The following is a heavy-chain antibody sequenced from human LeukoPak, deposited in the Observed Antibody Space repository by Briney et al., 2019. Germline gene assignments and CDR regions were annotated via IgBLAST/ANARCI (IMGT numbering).Heavy chain of an antibody. CDR3: ARKLAPYYYGMHV. Sequence: SETLSLTCAVYGGSFSGYYLSWIRQSPVKGLEWIGEINRNGSANYNPSLKSRVIISVDTSKNQFSLKVRSVTAADTALYYCARKLAPYYYGMHVWGQGTTVIVSS. CDR1: GGSFSGYY. J-gene: IGHJ6*01. D-gene: IGHD6-13*01. CDR2: INRNGSA. V-gene: IGHV4-34*01.